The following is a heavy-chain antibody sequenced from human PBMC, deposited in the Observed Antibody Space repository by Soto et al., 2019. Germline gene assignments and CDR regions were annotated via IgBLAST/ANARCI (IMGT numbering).Heavy chain of an antibody. CDR2: IRKDGTVE. Sequence: DVQLMESGGGLVQPGGSLRLSCAASGFTFSNYWMAWVRQTPGKGLQWVANIRKDGTVEHYLDSVEGRFSVSRDNARESLYLQMNSLRIENTAVYYCARYAYYRDTTVYYDVFDGWG. CDR1: GFTFSNYW. V-gene: IGHV3-7*05. J-gene: IGHJ3*01. D-gene: IGHD3-16*02. CDR3: ARYAYYRDTTVYYDVFDG.